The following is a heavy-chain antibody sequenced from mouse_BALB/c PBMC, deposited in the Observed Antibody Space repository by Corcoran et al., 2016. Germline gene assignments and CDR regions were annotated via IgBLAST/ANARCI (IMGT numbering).Heavy chain of an antibody. CDR1: GFNVKDTY. J-gene: IGHJ1*01. CDR3: ANWDWYFDV. D-gene: IGHD4-1*01. CDR2: IDPANGNT. V-gene: IGHV14-3*02. Sequence: EVQLQKSGAELVMPGASVKLFCTASGFNVKDTYMHWVKQRPEQGLAWIGRIDPANGNTKYDPKFQGKATITADTSSNTAYMQLSSLTSEDTAVYYCANWDWYFDVWGAGTTVTVSS.